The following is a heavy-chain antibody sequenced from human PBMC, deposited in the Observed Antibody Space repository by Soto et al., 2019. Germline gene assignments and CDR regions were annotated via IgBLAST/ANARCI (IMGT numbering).Heavy chain of an antibody. V-gene: IGHV1-69*06. D-gene: IGHD3-3*01. J-gene: IGHJ4*02. CDR1: GGSFKDYA. CDR2: IIPLFGTS. Sequence: QVQLVQSGAEVKTPGSTVTVSCTPSGGSFKDYAFSWVRQAPGQGLEWLGGIIPLFGTSDYSQSFRDRATITAVKSTSTVFLELRSLTSQDTAVYYCARLPLRITVFGMVLGYSDSWGQGSLITVSS. CDR3: ARLPLRITVFGMVLGYSDS.